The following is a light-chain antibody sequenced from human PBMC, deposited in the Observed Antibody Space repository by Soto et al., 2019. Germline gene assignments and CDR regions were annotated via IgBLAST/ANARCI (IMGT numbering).Light chain of an antibody. CDR1: QSVSSSY. J-gene: IGKJ5*01. CDR2: GAS. CDR3: QQYGSSST. Sequence: EIVLTQSPGTLSLSPGERAALSFRASQSVSSSYLAWCQQKPGQAPRLLIYGASSRATGIPDRFSGSGSGTDFTLTISRLEPEDFAVYYCQQYGSSSTFGQGTRLEIK. V-gene: IGKV3-20*01.